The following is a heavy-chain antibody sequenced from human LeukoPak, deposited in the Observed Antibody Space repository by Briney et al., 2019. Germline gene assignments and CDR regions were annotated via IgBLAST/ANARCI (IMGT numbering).Heavy chain of an antibody. V-gene: IGHV4-34*01. CDR2: INHSGST. Sequence: SETLSLTCAVYGGSFSGYYWSCIRQPPGTGLEWIGEINHSGSTNYNPSLKSRVTISVDTSKNQFSLKLSSVTAADTAVYYCASKSTVTQFDYWGQGTLVTVSS. CDR3: ASKSTVTQFDY. J-gene: IGHJ4*02. D-gene: IGHD4-17*01. CDR1: GGSFSGYY.